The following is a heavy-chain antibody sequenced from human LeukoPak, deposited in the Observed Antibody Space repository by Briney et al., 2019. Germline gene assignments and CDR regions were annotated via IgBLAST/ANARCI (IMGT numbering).Heavy chain of an antibody. J-gene: IGHJ4*02. D-gene: IGHD3-10*01. CDR3: AKDAYYYGSGSLPFDY. CDR1: GFPFSSNA. Sequence: PGGPLSFSCAASGFPFSSNAMSWVRQPQGKGLEWASAISGSGGSTYYADSVKGRFTISRDNSKNTLYLQMNSLRAEDTAVYYCAKDAYYYGSGSLPFDYWGQGTLVTVSS. CDR2: ISGSGGST. V-gene: IGHV3-23*01.